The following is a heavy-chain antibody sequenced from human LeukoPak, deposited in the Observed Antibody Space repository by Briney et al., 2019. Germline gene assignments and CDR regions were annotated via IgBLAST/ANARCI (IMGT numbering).Heavy chain of an antibody. J-gene: IGHJ3*02. V-gene: IGHV4-4*07. CDR2: IYTSGS. CDR3: ARTYSGSYEGAFDI. CDR1: GGSISSYY. Sequence: SETLSLTCTVSGGSISSYYWSWIRQPAGKGLEWIGRIYTSGSNYNPSLKSRVTMSVDTSKIQFSLTLNSVTAADTAVYYCARTYSGSYEGAFDIWGQGTMVTVSS. D-gene: IGHD1-26*01.